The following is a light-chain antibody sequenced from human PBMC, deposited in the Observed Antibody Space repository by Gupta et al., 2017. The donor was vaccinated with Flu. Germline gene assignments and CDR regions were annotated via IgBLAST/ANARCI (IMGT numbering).Light chain of an antibody. Sequence: QSVLTQTHSASGTPGQRVTISCSGSSSNIGSNYVYWYQHLPGTAPKVLIYRNNKRPSGVPDRFSGSKSGTSASLVISELRSDDEADYYCAAWDDSLSGFYVFGTGTKVTVL. J-gene: IGLJ1*01. V-gene: IGLV1-47*01. CDR3: AAWDDSLSGFYV. CDR2: RNN. CDR1: SSNIGSNY.